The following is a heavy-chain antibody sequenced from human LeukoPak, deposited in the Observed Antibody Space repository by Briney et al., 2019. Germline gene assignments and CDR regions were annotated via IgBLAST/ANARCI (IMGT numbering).Heavy chain of an antibody. Sequence: PSETLSLTCIVSGGSISGYHWSWIRQPPGKGLEWLGYIYYSGSSNYNPSLKSRVTISADTSKNRFSLKLSSVTAADTAVYYCARVPRSYYYYYYMDVWGKGTTVTVSS. J-gene: IGHJ6*03. CDR2: IYYSGSS. CDR3: ARVPRSYYYYYYMDV. V-gene: IGHV4-59*01. CDR1: GGSISGYH.